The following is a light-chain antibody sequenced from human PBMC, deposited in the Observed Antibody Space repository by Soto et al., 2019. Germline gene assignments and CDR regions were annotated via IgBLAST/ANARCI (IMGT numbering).Light chain of an antibody. CDR1: SSDVGGYNY. CDR3: SSYTSSSTYD. J-gene: IGLJ1*01. CDR2: DVS. Sequence: QSVLTQPASVSGSPGQSITISCTGTSSDVGGYNYVSWYQQHPGKAPKLMIYDVSNRPSGVSNRFSGSKSGNTASLTISGLQAEDEADYYCSSYTSSSTYDFATGTKVPVL. V-gene: IGLV2-14*01.